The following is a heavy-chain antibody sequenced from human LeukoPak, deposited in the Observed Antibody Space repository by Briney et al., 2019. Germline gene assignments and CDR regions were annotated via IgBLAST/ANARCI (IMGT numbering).Heavy chain of an antibody. Sequence: PGGSLRLSCAASGFTFSSYAMSWVRQAPGKGLEWVSAISGSGGSTYYADSVKGRFTISRDNSKNTLYLQMNSLRAEDTAVYYWAKVRDCSGGSCYQPLGWFDPWGQGTLVTVSS. D-gene: IGHD2-15*01. J-gene: IGHJ5*02. CDR1: GFTFSSYA. CDR3: AKVRDCSGGSCYQPLGWFDP. CDR2: ISGSGGST. V-gene: IGHV3-23*01.